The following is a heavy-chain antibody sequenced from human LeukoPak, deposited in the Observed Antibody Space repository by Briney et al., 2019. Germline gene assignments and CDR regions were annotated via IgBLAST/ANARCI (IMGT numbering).Heavy chain of an antibody. V-gene: IGHV3-21*01. CDR3: TRDAGTRLKYSFGYGDY. J-gene: IGHJ4*02. Sequence: GGSLRLSCAAFGFTFQISDMHWVRQAPGKGLEWVSSISSSSSYIYYADSVKGRFTISRDNAKSSLYLQMNSLRAEDTAVYYCTRDAGTRLKYSFGYGDYWGQGALVTVSS. CDR2: ISSSSSYI. D-gene: IGHD5-18*01. CDR1: GFTFQISD.